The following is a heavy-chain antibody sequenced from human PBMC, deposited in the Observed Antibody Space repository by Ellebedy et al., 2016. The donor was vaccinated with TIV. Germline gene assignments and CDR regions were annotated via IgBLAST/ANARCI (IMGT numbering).Heavy chain of an antibody. V-gene: IGHV1-69*13. D-gene: IGHD2-2*02. CDR3: ARGRRCTRSETSCFTSGGPYYGMDV. CDR2: IIPIFGTA. Sequence: AASVKVSCKASGGTFSSYAISWVRQAPGQGLEWMGGIIPIFGTANYAQKFQGRVTITADESTSTAYMELSSLRSEDTAVYYCARGRRCTRSETSCFTSGGPYYGMDVWGQGTTVTVSS. CDR1: GGTFSSYA. J-gene: IGHJ6*02.